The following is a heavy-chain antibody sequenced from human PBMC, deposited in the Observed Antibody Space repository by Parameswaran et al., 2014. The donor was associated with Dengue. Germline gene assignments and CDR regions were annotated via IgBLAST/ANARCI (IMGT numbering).Heavy chain of an antibody. CDR2: ISAYNGNT. CDR3: ARGRGYCSSTSCYATDY. J-gene: IGHJ4*02. V-gene: IGHV1-18*01. Sequence: SWVRQAPGQGLEWMGWISAYNGNTNYAQKLQGRVTMTTDTSTSTAYMELRSLRSDDTAVYYCARGRGYCSSTSCYATDYWGQGTLVTVSS. D-gene: IGHD2-2*01.